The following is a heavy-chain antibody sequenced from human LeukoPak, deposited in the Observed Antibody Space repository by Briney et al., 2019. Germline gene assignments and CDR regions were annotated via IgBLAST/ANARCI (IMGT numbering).Heavy chain of an antibody. CDR2: LSYIGST. V-gene: IGHV4-59*11. Sequence: PSETLSLTCAVSDDSFSSHYWTWIRQPPGKGLEWIGYLSYIGSTNYNPSLKSRVTISIDTSKNQFSLKLSSVTAADTAVYYCARDLVTVTKGFDIWGQGTMVSVSS. CDR3: ARDLVTVTKGFDI. D-gene: IGHD4-17*01. CDR1: DDSFSSHY. J-gene: IGHJ3*02.